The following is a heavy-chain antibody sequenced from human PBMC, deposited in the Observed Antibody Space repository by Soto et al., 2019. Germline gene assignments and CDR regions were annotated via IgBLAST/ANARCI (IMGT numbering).Heavy chain of an antibody. V-gene: IGHV1-2*02. Sequence: QVQLVQSGAEVKKPGASVKVSCKAYDYYFPVYNIHSMRQAPGQGLEWMGWFNPNSGVTTYAQKFQARVTLTRDTSIGSAYLEVGRLRSDDTAVYYCATIHRSSASRGSDFDPWGQGTQVTVSS. CDR1: DYYFPVYN. D-gene: IGHD6-13*01. CDR3: ATIHRSSASRGSDFDP. CDR2: FNPNSGVT. J-gene: IGHJ5*02.